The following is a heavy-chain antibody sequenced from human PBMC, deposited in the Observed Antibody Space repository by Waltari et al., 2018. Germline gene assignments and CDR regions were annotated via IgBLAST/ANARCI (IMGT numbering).Heavy chain of an antibody. CDR3: TRDLSPESDGSYYDAFDI. CDR2: RKEDGGLY. Sequence: EAQLVESGGGLVHPGGSLRLSCAAYGFTFNKYWMTWVRQAPGKGLEWVTNRKEDGGLYYYLDSVRGLCTISRDNPKISLYLQMNNLRAEDAAVYYCTRDLSPESDGSYYDAFDIWGQGTRVFVSS. D-gene: IGHD3-10*01. J-gene: IGHJ3*02. V-gene: IGHV3-7*01. CDR1: GFTFNKYW.